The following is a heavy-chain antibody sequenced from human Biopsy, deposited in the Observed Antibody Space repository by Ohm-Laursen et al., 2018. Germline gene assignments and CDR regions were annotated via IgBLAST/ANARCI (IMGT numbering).Heavy chain of an antibody. CDR2: IFYRGST. Sequence: SHTLSLTCTVSGGPISNNNYYWGWIRQPPGKGLEWIGSIFYRGSTHYKPSLKSRINISVDTSKNEFSLKLTSVTAADTAVYYCARDYDTSGYYYVSWGQGTLVTVSS. J-gene: IGHJ5*02. CDR1: GGPISNNNYY. CDR3: ARDYDTSGYYYVS. V-gene: IGHV4-39*01. D-gene: IGHD3-22*01.